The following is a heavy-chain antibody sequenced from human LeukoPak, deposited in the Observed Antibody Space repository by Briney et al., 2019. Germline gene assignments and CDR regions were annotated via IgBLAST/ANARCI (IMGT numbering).Heavy chain of an antibody. CDR2: IYYSGST. J-gene: IGHJ6*02. V-gene: IGHV4-59*01. Sequence: SETLSLTCTVSGGSISSYYWSWIRQPPGRGLEWIGYIYYSGSTNYNPSLKSRVTISVDTSKNQFSLKLSSVTAADTAVYYCARGGRYFDWLGGGYGMDVWGQGTTVTVSS. CDR3: ARGGRYFDWLGGGYGMDV. D-gene: IGHD3-9*01. CDR1: GGSISSYY.